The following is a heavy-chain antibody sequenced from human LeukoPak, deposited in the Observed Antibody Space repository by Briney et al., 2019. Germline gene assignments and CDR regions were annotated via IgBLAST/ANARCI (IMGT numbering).Heavy chain of an antibody. V-gene: IGHV3-30-3*01. CDR1: GFTFSSYA. Sequence: GGSLRLSCAASGFTFSSYAMHWVRQAPGKGLEWVAVISYDGSNKYYADSVKGRFTISRDNSKNTLYPQMNSLRAEDTAVYYCAKDRANWAIDDWGQGTQVTVSS. CDR3: AKDRANWAIDD. CDR2: ISYDGSNK. J-gene: IGHJ4*02. D-gene: IGHD3-16*01.